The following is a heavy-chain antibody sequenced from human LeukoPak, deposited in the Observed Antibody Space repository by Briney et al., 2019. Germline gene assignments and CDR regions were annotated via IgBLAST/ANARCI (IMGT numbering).Heavy chain of an antibody. CDR1: GYTFTSYD. CDR3: ARALSFAATPGYYYGMTS. Sequence: ASVKVSCKASGYTFTSYDINWVRQGTGQGLEWMGWMNPNSGNTGYAQKFQGRVTMTRNTSISTAYMELSSLRSEDTAVYYCARALSFAATPGYYYGMTSGAKGPRSPSP. CDR2: MNPNSGNT. D-gene: IGHD2-15*01. V-gene: IGHV1-8*01. J-gene: IGHJ6*02.